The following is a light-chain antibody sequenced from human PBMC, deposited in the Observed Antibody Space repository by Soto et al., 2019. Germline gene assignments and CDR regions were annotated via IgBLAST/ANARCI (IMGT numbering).Light chain of an antibody. Sequence: EIVMTQSPGTLSVSPGEGATLFCRASQSVSSYLAWYQQKPGQAPRLLIYDASNRATGIPARFSGGGSGTDFTLTIDNLEPEDFAIYYCQQRSNWPPITFGQGTRLEIK. J-gene: IGKJ5*01. V-gene: IGKV3-11*01. CDR1: QSVSSY. CDR3: QQRSNWPPIT. CDR2: DAS.